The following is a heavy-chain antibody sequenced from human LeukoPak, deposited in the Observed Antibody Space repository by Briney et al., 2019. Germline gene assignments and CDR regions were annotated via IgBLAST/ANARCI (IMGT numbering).Heavy chain of an antibody. CDR3: TRKAAGVWPGSSDY. V-gene: IGHV3-73*01. D-gene: IGHD6-25*01. J-gene: IGHJ4*02. Sequence: GGSLRLSCAASGFTFSGSAMHWVRQASGKGLEWVGRIRSKANSYATAYAASVKGRFTISRDDSKNTAYLQMNSLKTEDTAVYYCTRKAAGVWPGSSDYWGQGTLVTVSS. CDR2: IRSKANSYAT. CDR1: GFTFSGSA.